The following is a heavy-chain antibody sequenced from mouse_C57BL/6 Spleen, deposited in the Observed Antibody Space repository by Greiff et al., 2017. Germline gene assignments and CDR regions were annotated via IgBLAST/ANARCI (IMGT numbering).Heavy chain of an antibody. CDR3: ARDGNYFDY. CDR1: GYTFTSYW. CDR2: IDPSDSYP. D-gene: IGHD2-1*01. V-gene: IGHV1-69*01. J-gene: IGHJ2*01. Sequence: QVQLQQPGAELVMPGASVKLSCKASGYTFTSYWMHWVKQRPGQGLEWIGEIDPSDSYPNYNQKFKGKSTLTVDKSSSTAYMQLSSLTSEDSAVYYCARDGNYFDYWGQGTTLTVSS.